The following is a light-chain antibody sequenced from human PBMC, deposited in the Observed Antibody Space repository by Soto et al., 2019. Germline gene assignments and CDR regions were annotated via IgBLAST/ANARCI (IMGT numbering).Light chain of an antibody. CDR1: SSDVGSYNL. CDR2: EGS. J-gene: IGLJ2*01. V-gene: IGLV2-23*01. Sequence: QSALTQPASVSGSPGQSITISCTGTSSDVGSYNLVSWYQHHPGKAPKLMIYEGSKRPSGVSYRFSGSKSGNTASLTISGLEAEDEADYYCCSYAGSSTYVVFGGGTKVTVL. CDR3: CSYAGSSTYVV.